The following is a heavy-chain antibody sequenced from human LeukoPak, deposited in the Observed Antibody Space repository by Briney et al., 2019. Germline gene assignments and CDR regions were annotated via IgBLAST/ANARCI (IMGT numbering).Heavy chain of an antibody. CDR2: IHYSGIT. CDR1: GDSISRNNIF. Sequence: SETLSLTCSVSGDSISRNNIFWAWIRQPPGKGLEWIGDIHYSGITNYNPSLKSRVSIYIETSKKNQFSLNLSSVTAADTAVYYCARKLRTGILRPHHDAFDIWGQGTMVTVSS. J-gene: IGHJ3*02. V-gene: IGHV4-39*01. CDR3: ARKLRTGILRPHHDAFDI. D-gene: IGHD1-7*01.